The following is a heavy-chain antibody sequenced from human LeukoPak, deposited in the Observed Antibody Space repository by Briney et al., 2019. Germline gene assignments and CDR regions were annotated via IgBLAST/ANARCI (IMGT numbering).Heavy chain of an antibody. CDR2: ISGSGGST. CDR3: AKSPVLRFLEWFYNWFDP. J-gene: IGHJ5*02. D-gene: IGHD3-3*01. Sequence: GGSLRLSCAASGFTFSSYSMSWVRQAPGKGPEWVSAISGSGGSTYYADSVKGRFTISRDNSKNTLYLQMNSLRAEDTAVYYCAKSPVLRFLEWFYNWFDPWGQGTLVTVSS. V-gene: IGHV3-23*01. CDR1: GFTFSSYS.